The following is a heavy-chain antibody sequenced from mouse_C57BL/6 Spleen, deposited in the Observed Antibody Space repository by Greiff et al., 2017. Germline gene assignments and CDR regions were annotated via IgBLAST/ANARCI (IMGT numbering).Heavy chain of an antibody. CDR3: ARNWDYFDY. Sequence: QVQLQQSGPELVKPGASVKISCKASGYAFSSSWMNWVKQRPGKGLEWIGRIYPGDGDTNYNGKFKGKATLTADKATSTAYMQLSSLTSEDSAVYFCARNWDYFDYWGQGTTRTGSS. CDR1: GYAFSSSW. V-gene: IGHV1-82*01. CDR2: IYPGDGDT. D-gene: IGHD4-1*01. J-gene: IGHJ2*01.